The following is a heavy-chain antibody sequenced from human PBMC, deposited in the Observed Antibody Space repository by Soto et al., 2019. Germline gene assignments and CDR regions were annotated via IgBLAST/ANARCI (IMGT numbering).Heavy chain of an antibody. D-gene: IGHD4-17*01. V-gene: IGHV1-24*01. J-gene: IGHJ4*02. CDR2: FDPEDGET. Sequence: ASVKVSCKVSGYTLTELSMHWVRQAPGKGLEWMGGFDPEDGETIYAQKFQGRVTMTEDTSTDTAYMELSSLRSEDTAVYYCATDLDYGDTNYFDYWGQGTLVTVSS. CDR3: ATDLDYGDTNYFDY. CDR1: GYTLTELS.